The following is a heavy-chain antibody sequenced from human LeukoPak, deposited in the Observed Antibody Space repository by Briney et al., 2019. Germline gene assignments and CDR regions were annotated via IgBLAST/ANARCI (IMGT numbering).Heavy chain of an antibody. CDR3: ARGGGCSSTSCYSGVGWFDP. D-gene: IGHD2-2*01. V-gene: IGHV4-61*02. Sequence: SQTLSLTCTVSGGSISSGSYYWSWIRQPAGKGLEWIGRIYTSGSTNYNPSLKSRVTISVDTSKNQFSLKLSSVTAADTAVYYCARGGGCSSTSCYSGVGWFDPWGQGTLVTVSS. CDR1: GGSISSGSYY. J-gene: IGHJ5*02. CDR2: IYTSGST.